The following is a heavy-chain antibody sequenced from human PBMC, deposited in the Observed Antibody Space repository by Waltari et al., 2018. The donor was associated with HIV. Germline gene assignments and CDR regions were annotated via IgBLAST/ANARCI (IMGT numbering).Heavy chain of an antibody. CDR3: ARDGPGYFDY. CDR2: IFSSGSTI. V-gene: IGHV3-48*03. CDR1: GFPFSSYE. J-gene: IGHJ4*02. Sequence: EVQLVESGGGLVQPGGSLRLPCAASGFPFSSYEMNWVRQAPGKGLEWVSYIFSSGSTIYYADSVKGRFTISRDNAKNSLYLQMNSLRAEDTAVYYCARDGPGYFDYWGQGTLVTVSS.